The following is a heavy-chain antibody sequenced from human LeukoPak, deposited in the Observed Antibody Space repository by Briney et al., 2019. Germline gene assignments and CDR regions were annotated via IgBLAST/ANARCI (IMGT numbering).Heavy chain of an antibody. Sequence: PSETLSLTCAVSDDSINSSNWWNWVRQPPGQGLEWIAEIYHSGNTNYNPSLKSRVTISLDKSKNQFSLKLTSVTAADTAVYFCARAGGGTYYFDFWGQGTLVTVSS. V-gene: IGHV4-4*02. D-gene: IGHD1-26*01. CDR1: DDSINSSNW. J-gene: IGHJ4*02. CDR2: IYHSGNT. CDR3: ARAGGGTYYFDF.